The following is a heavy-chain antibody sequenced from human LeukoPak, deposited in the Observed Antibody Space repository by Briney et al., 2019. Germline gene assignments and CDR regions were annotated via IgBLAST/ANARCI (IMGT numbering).Heavy chain of an antibody. CDR2: IYRNADGGTT. D-gene: IGHD2-2*01. Sequence: GGSLRLSCAASGFTFSNAWLTWVRQAPGKGLEWVGRIYRNADGGTTDYAAPVKGRFTISRDDSKNTLYLQMNSLKTEDTAVYYCTTDSYCSTTTCYASSNYYYGLDAWAQGTSVTVSS. CDR1: GFTFSNAW. CDR3: TTDSYCSTTTCYASSNYYYGLDA. J-gene: IGHJ6*02. V-gene: IGHV3-15*05.